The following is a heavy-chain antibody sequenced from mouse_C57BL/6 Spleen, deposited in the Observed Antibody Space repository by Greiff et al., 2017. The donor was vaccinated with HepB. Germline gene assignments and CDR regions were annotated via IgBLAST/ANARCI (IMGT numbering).Heavy chain of an antibody. J-gene: IGHJ3*01. D-gene: IGHD1-2*01. CDR2: IWSGGST. Sequence: QVQLKESGPGLVQPSQSLSITCTVSGFSLTSYGVHWVRQSPGKGLEWLGVIWSGGSTDYNAAFISRLSISKDNSKSQVFFKMNSLQADDTAIYYCARTDYDGFSWFAYWGQGTLVTVSA. CDR1: GFSLTSYG. V-gene: IGHV2-2*01. CDR3: ARTDYDGFSWFAY.